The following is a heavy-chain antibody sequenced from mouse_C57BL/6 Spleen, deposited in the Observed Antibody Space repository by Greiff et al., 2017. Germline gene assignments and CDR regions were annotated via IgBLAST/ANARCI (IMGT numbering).Heavy chain of an antibody. V-gene: IGHV10-1*01. CDR1: GFSFNTYA. Sequence: EVKLVESGGGLVQPKGSLKLSCAASGFSFNTYAMNWVRQAPGKGLEWVARIRSKSNNYATYYADSVKDRFTISRDDSESMLYLQMNNLKTEDTAIYYCVRLDYRPYAMDYWGQGTSVTVSS. J-gene: IGHJ4*01. CDR2: IRSKSNNYAT. CDR3: VRLDYRPYAMDY. D-gene: IGHD2-12*01.